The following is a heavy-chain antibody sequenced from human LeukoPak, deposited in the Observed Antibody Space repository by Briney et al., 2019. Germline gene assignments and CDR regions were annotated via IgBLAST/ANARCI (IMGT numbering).Heavy chain of an antibody. CDR2: ISSSTAI. D-gene: IGHD3-9*01. V-gene: IGHV3-48*02. Sequence: GGSLRLSCAASGFTLSTYSINWVRQAPGKGLEWVSYISSSTAIYYADSVKGRFTISRDNAKNSPYLQMNSLRDEDTAIYYCARDFSLRYFDPFDYWGQGTLVTVSS. CDR3: ARDFSLRYFDPFDY. J-gene: IGHJ4*02. CDR1: GFTLSTYS.